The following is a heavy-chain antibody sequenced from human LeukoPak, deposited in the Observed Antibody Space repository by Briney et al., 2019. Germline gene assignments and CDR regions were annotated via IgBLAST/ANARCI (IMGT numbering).Heavy chain of an antibody. J-gene: IGHJ5*02. Sequence: SVKVSCKASGGTFSSYAISWVRQAPGQGLEWMGRIIPILGIANYAQKFQGRATITADKSTSTAYMELSSLRSEDTAVYYCAREAEYYYDSSGPYGWFDPWGQGTLVTVSS. CDR3: AREAEYYYDSSGPYGWFDP. D-gene: IGHD3-22*01. V-gene: IGHV1-69*04. CDR2: IIPILGIA. CDR1: GGTFSSYA.